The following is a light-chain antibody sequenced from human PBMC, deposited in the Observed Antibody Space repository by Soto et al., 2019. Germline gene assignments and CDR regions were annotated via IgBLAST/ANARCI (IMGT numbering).Light chain of an antibody. J-gene: IGLJ2*01. CDR3: SSYAGSNNFEVV. Sequence: QSVLTQPPSASGSPGQSVTISCTGTSSDIGGYNYVSWYQKHTGKAPKLMIFEVTKRPSGVPDRFSGSKSGNTASLTVSGLQAEDEADYYCSSYAGSNNFEVVFGGGTKLTVL. CDR1: SSDIGGYNY. V-gene: IGLV2-8*01. CDR2: EVT.